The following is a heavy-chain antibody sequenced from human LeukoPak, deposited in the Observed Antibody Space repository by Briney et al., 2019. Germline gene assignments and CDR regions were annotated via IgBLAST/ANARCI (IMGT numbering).Heavy chain of an antibody. CDR1: GFTFSSYE. CDR3: ASAVAGTGAFDY. J-gene: IGHJ4*02. V-gene: IGHV3-48*03. D-gene: IGHD6-19*01. CDR2: ISSSGSTI. Sequence: GGSLRLSCAASGFTFSSYEMNWVRQAPGKGLEWVSYISSSGSTIYYADSVKGRFTISRDNAKNSLYLQMNSLRAEDTAVYYCASAVAGTGAFDYWGQGTLVTVSS.